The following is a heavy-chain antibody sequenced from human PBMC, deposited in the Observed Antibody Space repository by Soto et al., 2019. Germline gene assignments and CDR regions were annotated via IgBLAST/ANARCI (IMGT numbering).Heavy chain of an antibody. CDR3: ARDWEPYSGSYYYFDY. CDR1: GGTFSSYT. Sequence: QVQLVQSGAEVKKPGSSVKVSCKASGGTFSSYTISWVRQAPGQGLEWMGRIIPILGIANYAQKFQGRVTITADKSTSTACMELSSLRSEDTAVYYCARDWEPYSGSYYYFDYWGQGTLVTVSS. J-gene: IGHJ4*02. CDR2: IIPILGIA. D-gene: IGHD1-26*01. V-gene: IGHV1-69*08.